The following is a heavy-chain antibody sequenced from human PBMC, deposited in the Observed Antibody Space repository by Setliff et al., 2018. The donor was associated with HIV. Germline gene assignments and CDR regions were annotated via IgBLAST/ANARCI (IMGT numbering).Heavy chain of an antibody. CDR1: GYSISSGSYY. J-gene: IGHJ2*01. CDR3: ARETNASGSLTAYWYFDL. D-gene: IGHD3-10*01. V-gene: IGHV4-61*02. CDR2: IYTSGST. Sequence: KPSETLSLTCAVSGYSISSGSYYWNWIRQPAGKGLEWIGRIYTSGSTNYNPSLKSRVTISVDTSKNQFSLKLNSVTAADTAVYYCARETNASGSLTAYWYFDLWGRGTLVTVSS.